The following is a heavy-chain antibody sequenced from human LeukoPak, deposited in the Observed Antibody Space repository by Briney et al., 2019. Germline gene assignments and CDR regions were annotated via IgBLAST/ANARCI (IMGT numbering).Heavy chain of an antibody. CDR3: ARSYCSSTSCYADY. V-gene: IGHV3-21*01. CDR2: IGSSISYI. J-gene: IGHJ4*02. D-gene: IGHD2-2*01. CDR1: GFTFSSYS. Sequence: PGGSLRLSCAASGFTFSSYSMKWVRQAPGKGLESVSFIGSSISYISYADSVKGRFTISRDNSKNTLYLQMNSLRAEDTAVYYCARSYCSSTSCYADYWGQGTLVTVSS.